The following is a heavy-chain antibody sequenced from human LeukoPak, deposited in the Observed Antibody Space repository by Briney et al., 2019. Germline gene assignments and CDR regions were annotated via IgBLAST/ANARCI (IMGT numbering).Heavy chain of an antibody. V-gene: IGHV3-9*01. CDR2: ISWNSGSI. Sequence: GGSLRLSCVVSGFTFSNYKMNWVRQAPGKGLEWVSGISWNSGSIGYADSVKGRFTISRDNAKNSLYLQMNSLRAEDTALYYCAKDAQPYYYGSGSYYHHFDYWGQGTLVTVSS. J-gene: IGHJ4*02. CDR1: GFTFSNYK. D-gene: IGHD3-10*01. CDR3: AKDAQPYYYGSGSYYHHFDY.